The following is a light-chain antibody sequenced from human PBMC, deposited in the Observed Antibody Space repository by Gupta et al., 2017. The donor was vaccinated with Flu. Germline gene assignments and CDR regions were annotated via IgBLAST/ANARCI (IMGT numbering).Light chain of an antibody. CDR3: QGDSDNSNT. Sequence: DIQMTQSPSTLSASVGDRVTITCRASQSVSTWLAWYQQRPGKAPKILIQQASNLESGVPSRFSGSASGTEFTLSIRMLHPDDFATYYSQGDSDNSNTFGGGTKLEIK. V-gene: IGKV1-5*03. J-gene: IGKJ4*01. CDR1: QSVSTW. CDR2: QAS.